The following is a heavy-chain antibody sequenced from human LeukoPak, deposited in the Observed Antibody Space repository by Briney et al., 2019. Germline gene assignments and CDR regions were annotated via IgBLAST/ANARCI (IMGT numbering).Heavy chain of an antibody. CDR1: GYSFTSYW. Sequence: GASLKISCKGSGYSFTSYWICWVRQMPGKGLEWMGIIYPGDSDTRYSPSFQGQVTISADKSISTAYLQWSSLKASDTAMYYCARRFLEWSSDAFDIWGQGTMVTVSS. D-gene: IGHD3-3*01. CDR2: IYPGDSDT. V-gene: IGHV5-51*01. J-gene: IGHJ3*02. CDR3: ARRFLEWSSDAFDI.